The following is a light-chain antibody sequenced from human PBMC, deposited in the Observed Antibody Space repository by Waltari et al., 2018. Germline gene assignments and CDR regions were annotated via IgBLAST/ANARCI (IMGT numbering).Light chain of an antibody. Sequence: EIQMTQSPSSVSASVGDRVTITCRAGQDISSWLACYQHKPGQAPNLLIYAVSTLQSGLPSRFSGSGSGTDFTLTISSLQPEDLATYYCQQGSTFPPTFGQGTKVEIK. V-gene: IGKV1-12*01. CDR3: QQGSTFPPT. CDR1: QDISSW. J-gene: IGKJ1*01. CDR2: AVS.